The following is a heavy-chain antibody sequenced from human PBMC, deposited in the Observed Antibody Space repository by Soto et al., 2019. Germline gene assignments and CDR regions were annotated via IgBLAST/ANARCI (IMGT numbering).Heavy chain of an antibody. V-gene: IGHV4-39*01. CDR2: IYYSGTT. J-gene: IGHJ4*02. CDR1: GGSISSSSYY. Sequence: SETLSLTCTVSGGSISSSSYYWGWIRQPPGKGLEWIGSIYYSGTTYYNPSLKSRVTISVDTSKNQFSLKLSSVTAADTAVYYCARHRGYYDILTGYYTELNFDYWGQGTLVTVSS. CDR3: ARHRGYYDILTGYYTELNFDY. D-gene: IGHD3-9*01.